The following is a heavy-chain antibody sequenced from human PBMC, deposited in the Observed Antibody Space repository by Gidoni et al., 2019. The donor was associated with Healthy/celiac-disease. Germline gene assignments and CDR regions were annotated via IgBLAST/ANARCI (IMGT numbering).Heavy chain of an antibody. J-gene: IGHJ3*02. Sequence: EVQLVQSGAEVKKPGEPLHISCKGSGYSFTSYWIGWVRQMPGKGLEWMGLIYPGDSDTRYSPSFQGQVTISADKSISTAYLQWSSLKASDTAMYYCARRGMLPHDAFDIWGQGTMVTVSS. V-gene: IGHV5-51*01. CDR3: ARRGMLPHDAFDI. D-gene: IGHD2-8*01. CDR2: IYPGDSDT. CDR1: GYSFTSYW.